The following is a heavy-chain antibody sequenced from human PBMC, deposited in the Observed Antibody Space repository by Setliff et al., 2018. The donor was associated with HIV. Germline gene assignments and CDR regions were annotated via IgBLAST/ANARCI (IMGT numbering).Heavy chain of an antibody. CDR3: AGEGIAFNPGDY. J-gene: IGHJ4*02. CDR1: GGSISSGYY. Sequence: SETLSLTCTVSGGSISSGYYWGWIRQPPGKGLEWIGSIYYSGRTYYIPSLKSRLTMSVDKSKNQVSMNLTSVTAADTAIYYCAGEGIAFNPGDYWGQGTLVTVSS. V-gene: IGHV4-38-2*02. CDR2: IYYSGRT.